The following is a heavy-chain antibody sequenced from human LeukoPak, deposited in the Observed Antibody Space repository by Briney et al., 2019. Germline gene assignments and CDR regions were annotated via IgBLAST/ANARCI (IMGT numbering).Heavy chain of an antibody. CDR1: GFTFNSYS. J-gene: IGHJ4*02. D-gene: IGHD5/OR15-5a*01. Sequence: GGSLRLSCAASGFTFNSYSMNWVRQAPGKGMEWVSSISSSSSYIYYADSVKGRSTISRDNAKNSLYLQMNSLRAEDTAVYYCARGWSSMSTFDYWGQGTLVTVSS. V-gene: IGHV3-21*01. CDR3: ARGWSSMSTFDY. CDR2: ISSSSSYI.